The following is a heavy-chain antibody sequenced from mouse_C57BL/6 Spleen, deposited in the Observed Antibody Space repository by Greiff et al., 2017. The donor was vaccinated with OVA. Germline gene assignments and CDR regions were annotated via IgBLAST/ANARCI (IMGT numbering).Heavy chain of an antibody. V-gene: IGHV1-26*01. J-gene: IGHJ3*01. D-gene: IGHD1-1*01. CDR3: ARTGNYYGSRAWFAY. CDR2: INPNNGGT. Sequence: EVQLQQSGPELVKPGASVKISCKASGYTFTDYYMNWVKQSHGKSLEWIGDINPNNGGTSYNQKFKGKATSTVDKSSSTAYMELRSLTSEDSAVYYCARTGNYYGSRAWFAYWGQGTLVTVSA. CDR1: GYTFTDYY.